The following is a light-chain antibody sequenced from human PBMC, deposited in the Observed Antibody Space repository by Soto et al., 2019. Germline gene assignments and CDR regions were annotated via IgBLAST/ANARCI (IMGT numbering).Light chain of an antibody. CDR2: GAS. CDR3: QQYVSSPLT. Sequence: PGERATLSGRASQTVTNNYLDWYQQKPGQAPRLLIYGASRRATGIPDRFSGSGSGTDFTLTISRLEPEDCTVYYCQQYVSSPLTVGGGTKVAIK. J-gene: IGKJ4*01. CDR1: QTVTNNY. V-gene: IGKV3-20*01.